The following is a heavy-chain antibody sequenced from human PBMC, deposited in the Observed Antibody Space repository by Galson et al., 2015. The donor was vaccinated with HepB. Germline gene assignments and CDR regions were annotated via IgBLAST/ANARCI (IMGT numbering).Heavy chain of an antibody. CDR1: GFTFNNYV. Sequence: SLRLTCAASGFTFNNYVMHWVRQAPGKGLEWVGLISYDGSNKFYADSGRGRFTISRDNSKSTLYLQIDSLRPEDTAVYYCASAFYYDSSAYYDYWGQGTLVTVSS. D-gene: IGHD3-22*01. V-gene: IGHV3-30-3*01. CDR3: ASAFYYDSSAYYDY. J-gene: IGHJ4*02. CDR2: ISYDGSNK.